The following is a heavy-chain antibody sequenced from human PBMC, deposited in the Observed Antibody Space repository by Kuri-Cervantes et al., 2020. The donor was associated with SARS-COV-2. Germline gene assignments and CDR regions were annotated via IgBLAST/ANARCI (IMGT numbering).Heavy chain of an antibody. CDR1: GFTFSSYS. CDR2: ISSSSSYI. Sequence: LSLTCAASGFTFSSYSMNWVRQAPGKGLEWVSSISSSSSYIYYADSVKGRFTISRDNAKNSLYLQMNSLRAEDTAVYYCARDRYSGSYYLPDYWGQGTLVAVSS. V-gene: IGHV3-21*01. D-gene: IGHD1-26*01. J-gene: IGHJ4*02. CDR3: ARDRYSGSYYLPDY.